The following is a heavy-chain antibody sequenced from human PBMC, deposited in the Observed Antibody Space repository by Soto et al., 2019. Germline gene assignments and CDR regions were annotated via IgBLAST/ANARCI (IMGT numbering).Heavy chain of an antibody. CDR2: ISYDGSNK. J-gene: IGHJ3*02. CDR3: ARVGCSGGSCYYDAFDI. D-gene: IGHD2-15*01. V-gene: IGHV3-30-3*01. CDR1: GFTFSSYA. Sequence: GGSLRLSCAASGFTFSSYAMHWVRQAPGKGLEWVAVISYDGSNKYYADSVKGRFTISRDNSKNTLYLQMNSLRAEDTAVYYCARVGCSGGSCYYDAFDIWGQGTMVT.